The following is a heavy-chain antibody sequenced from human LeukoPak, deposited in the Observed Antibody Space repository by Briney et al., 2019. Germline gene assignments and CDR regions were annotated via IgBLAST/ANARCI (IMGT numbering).Heavy chain of an antibody. Sequence: SETLSLTCTVSGYSISSGYYWGWIRQPPGKGLEWIGSGSTYYNPSLKSRVTISVDTSKNQFSLKLSSVTAADTAVYYCARAPKWELLRNWGQGTLVTVSS. CDR3: ARAPKWELLRN. J-gene: IGHJ4*02. CDR2: SGST. D-gene: IGHD1-26*01. CDR1: GYSISSGYY. V-gene: IGHV4-38-2*02.